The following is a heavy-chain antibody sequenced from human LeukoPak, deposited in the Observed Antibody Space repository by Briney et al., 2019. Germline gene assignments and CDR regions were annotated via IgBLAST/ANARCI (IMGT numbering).Heavy chain of an antibody. V-gene: IGHV3-23*01. CDR3: AKVPYDSSGYYPLGFDY. Sequence: GGSLRLSCAASGFTFSSYAMSWVRQAPGKGLEWVSAISGSGGSTNYADSVKGRFTISRDNSKNTLYLQMNSLGAEDTAVYYCAKVPYDSSGYYPLGFDYWGQGTLVTVSS. J-gene: IGHJ4*02. CDR1: GFTFSSYA. D-gene: IGHD3-22*01. CDR2: ISGSGGST.